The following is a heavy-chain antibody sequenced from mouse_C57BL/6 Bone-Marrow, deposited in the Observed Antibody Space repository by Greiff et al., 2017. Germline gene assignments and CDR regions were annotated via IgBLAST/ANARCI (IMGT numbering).Heavy chain of an antibody. J-gene: IGHJ3*01. V-gene: IGHV1-26*01. CDR2: INPNNGGT. Sequence: EVKLMESGPELVKPGASVKISCKASGYTFTDYYMNWVKQSHGKSLEWIGDINPNNGGTSYNQKFKGKATLTVDKSSSTAYMELRSLTSEDSAVYYCARHETGAYWGQGTLVTVSA. CDR3: ARHETGAY. CDR1: GYTFTDYY.